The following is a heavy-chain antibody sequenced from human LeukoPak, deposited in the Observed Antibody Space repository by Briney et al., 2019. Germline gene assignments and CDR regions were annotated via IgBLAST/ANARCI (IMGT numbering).Heavy chain of an antibody. CDR3: ARAPGGYCSSTGCYLFDY. V-gene: IGHV4-59*01. D-gene: IGHD2-2*01. CDR1: GGSISSYY. J-gene: IGHJ4*02. CDR2: IYYSGST. Sequence: PSETLSLTCTVSGGSISSYYWSWIRQPPGKGLEWIGYIYYSGSTNYNPSLKSRVTISVDTSKNQFSLKLSSVTAADTAVYYCARAPGGYCSSTGCYLFDYWGQGTLVTVSS.